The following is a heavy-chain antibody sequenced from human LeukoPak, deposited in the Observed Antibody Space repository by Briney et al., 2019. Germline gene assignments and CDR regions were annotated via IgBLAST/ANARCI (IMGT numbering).Heavy chain of an antibody. CDR1: GFTFRSYW. CDR2: MKLDGSEE. D-gene: IGHD2-15*01. J-gene: IGHJ5*02. Sequence: GGSLRLSCAASGFTFRSYWMSWVRQAPGKGLEWVANMKLDGSEEYYVDSVKGRFTVSSDNAKNSLYLQMNSLRVDDTAVYYCARWARYCSSGSCYSWFDPWGQGTLVTVSS. V-gene: IGHV3-7*01. CDR3: ARWARYCSSGSCYSWFDP.